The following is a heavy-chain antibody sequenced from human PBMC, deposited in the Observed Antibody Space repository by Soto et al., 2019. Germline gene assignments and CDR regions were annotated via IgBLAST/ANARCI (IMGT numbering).Heavy chain of an antibody. D-gene: IGHD1-26*01. CDR3: ARAVPYSVGARLDY. CDR1: GYTFSNYG. Sequence: QVQLVQSGAEVKKPGASVKVSCKASGYTFSNYGITWVRQAPGQGLEWMGWISLYEGKTAYAQRVQDRVTMTTDTSTSTAYMELTSLRSDDTAVYYCARAVPYSVGARLDYWGQGTLVTVSS. CDR2: ISLYEGKT. V-gene: IGHV1-18*01. J-gene: IGHJ4*02.